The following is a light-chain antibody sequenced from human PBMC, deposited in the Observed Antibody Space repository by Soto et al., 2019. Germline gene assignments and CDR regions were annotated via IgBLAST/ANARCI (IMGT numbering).Light chain of an antibody. CDR3: QQYGSAPLT. CDR1: QSFNNNY. Sequence: EIVLTQSPDTLSLSPGERATLSCRASQSFNNNYLAWYQQRFGQAPRLLITDASRRATGIPDRFSGSGSGTDFTLTISRLEPEDFAVYYCQQYGSAPLTFGQGTRLEMK. J-gene: IGKJ5*01. CDR2: DAS. V-gene: IGKV3-20*01.